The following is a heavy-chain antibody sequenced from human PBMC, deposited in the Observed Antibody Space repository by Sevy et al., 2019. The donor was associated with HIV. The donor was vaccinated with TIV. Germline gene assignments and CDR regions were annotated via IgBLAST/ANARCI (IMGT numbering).Heavy chain of an antibody. Sequence: GGSLRLSCVGSGFSFSSDAMSWVRQVPGKGLQWVATVSASGGSTYYADSVRGRFSITRDNSKNTLYVKMNSLRADDTAVYYCAPVGGGGYYDPWSGYLEFDPRGQGTLVTVSS. CDR1: GFSFSSDA. D-gene: IGHD3-3*01. CDR2: VSASGGST. V-gene: IGHV3-23*01. CDR3: APVGGGGYYDPWSGYLEFDP. J-gene: IGHJ5*02.